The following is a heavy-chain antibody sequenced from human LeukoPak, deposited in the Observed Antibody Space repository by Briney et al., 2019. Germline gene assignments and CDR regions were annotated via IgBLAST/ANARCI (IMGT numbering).Heavy chain of an antibody. D-gene: IGHD1-26*01. Sequence: ASVKVSCKASGYTFTGHYIHWVRQMPGKGLEWMGIIYPGDSDTRYSPSFQGQVTISADKSISTAYLQWSSLKASDTAMYYCARAIVGSEEGDYWGQGTLVTVSS. J-gene: IGHJ4*02. CDR2: IYPGDSDT. CDR1: GYTFTGHY. V-gene: IGHV5-51*01. CDR3: ARAIVGSEEGDY.